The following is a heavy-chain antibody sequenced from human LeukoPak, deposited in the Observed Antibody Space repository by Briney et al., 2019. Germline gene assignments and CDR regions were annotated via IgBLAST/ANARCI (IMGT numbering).Heavy chain of an antibody. J-gene: IGHJ4*02. Sequence: ASVKVSCKASGYTVTSYYMHWVRQAPGQGLEWMGILNPSGGSSSYAQKFQGRATLTRATSTSTVYMELSSLRSEDTAVYYCARPTDYYDSSGYQDWGQGTLVTVSS. D-gene: IGHD3-22*01. V-gene: IGHV1-46*01. CDR3: ARPTDYYDSSGYQD. CDR1: GYTVTSYY. CDR2: LNPSGGSS.